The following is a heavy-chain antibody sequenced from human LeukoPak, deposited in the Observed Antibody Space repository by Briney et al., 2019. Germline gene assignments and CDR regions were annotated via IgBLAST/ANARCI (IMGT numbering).Heavy chain of an antibody. Sequence: SETLSLTCAVYGGSFSGYYWSWIRQPPGKGLEWIGEINHSGSTNYNPSLKSRATISVDTSKNQFSLKLSSVTAADTAVYYCARGRYYYGPGSYSQMGFDYWGQGTLVTVSS. J-gene: IGHJ4*02. CDR1: GGSFSGYY. D-gene: IGHD3-10*01. CDR3: ARGRYYYGPGSYSQMGFDY. V-gene: IGHV4-34*01. CDR2: INHSGST.